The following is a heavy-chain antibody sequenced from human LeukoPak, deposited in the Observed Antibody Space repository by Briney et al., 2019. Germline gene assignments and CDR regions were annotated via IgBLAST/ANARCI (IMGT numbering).Heavy chain of an antibody. V-gene: IGHV3-21*01. CDR2: ISRSSSYI. J-gene: IGHJ4*02. D-gene: IGHD6-6*01. CDR3: ARSSIGISPHFDY. CDR1: GFTFSSSG. Sequence: GGSLRLSCAASGFTFSSSGMNWVRQAPGRGLEWVASISRSSSYIYYADSVKGRFTISRDNAKNSLYLEMNSLTAADTAVYYCARSSIGISPHFDYWGQGTLVTVSS.